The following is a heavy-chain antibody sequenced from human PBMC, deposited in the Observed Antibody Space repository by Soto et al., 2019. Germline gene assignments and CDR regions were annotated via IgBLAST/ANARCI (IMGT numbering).Heavy chain of an antibody. V-gene: IGHV5-10-1*01. Sequence: GESLKISCKGSGYSFTSYWISWVRQMPGKGLEWMGRIDPSDSYTNYSPSFQGHVTISADKSIGTAYLQWSSLKASDTAMYYCARDRSGDRLDFDYWRQGTLLTVSS. CDR3: ARDRSGDRLDFDY. CDR2: IDPSDSYT. D-gene: IGHD3-10*01. J-gene: IGHJ4*02. CDR1: GYSFTSYW.